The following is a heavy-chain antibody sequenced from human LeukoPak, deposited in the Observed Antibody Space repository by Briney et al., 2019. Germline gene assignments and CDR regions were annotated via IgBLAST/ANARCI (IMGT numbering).Heavy chain of an antibody. CDR3: TTGRLDDFWSGYYSEYFQH. CDR2: IKSKTDGGTT. J-gene: IGHJ1*01. CDR1: GFTFSNAW. D-gene: IGHD3-3*01. V-gene: IGHV3-15*01. Sequence: GGSLRLSCAASGFTFSNAWMSWVRQAPGKGLEWVGRIKSKTDGGTTDYAAPVKGRFTISRDDSKNTLYLQMNSLKTEDTAAYYCTTGRLDDFWSGYYSEYFQHWGQGTLVTVSS.